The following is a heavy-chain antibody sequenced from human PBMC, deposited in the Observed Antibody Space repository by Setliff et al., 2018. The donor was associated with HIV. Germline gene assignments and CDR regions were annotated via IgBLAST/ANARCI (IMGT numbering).Heavy chain of an antibody. Sequence: SETLSLTCTVYGGFIKNSNYYWGWIRQPPGKGLEWIGNIHYSGSTYYNPSLKSRITISVDTSKNQFSLKVNSVTAADTAVYYCASPKERYYYGSGTNVREYYGMDVWGQGTTVTVSS. CDR2: IHYSGST. CDR1: GGFIKNSNYY. V-gene: IGHV4-39*07. D-gene: IGHD3-10*01. CDR3: ASPKERYYYGSGTNVREYYGMDV. J-gene: IGHJ6*02.